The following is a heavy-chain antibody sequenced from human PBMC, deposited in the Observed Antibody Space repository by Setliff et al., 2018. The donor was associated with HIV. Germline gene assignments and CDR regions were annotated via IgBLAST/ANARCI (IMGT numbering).Heavy chain of an antibody. J-gene: IGHJ4*02. CDR1: GFTFSSYW. D-gene: IGHD2-15*01. CDR3: ARARGGNSEWSY. V-gene: IGHV3-74*03. CDR2: INSDGSST. Sequence: GGSLRLSCAAPGFTFSSYWMHWVRQVPGKGLVWVSHINSDGSSTTYADFVKGRFTISRDNAKNTLYLQMNSLRAEDTAAYSCARARGGNSEWSYWGQGTLVTVSS.